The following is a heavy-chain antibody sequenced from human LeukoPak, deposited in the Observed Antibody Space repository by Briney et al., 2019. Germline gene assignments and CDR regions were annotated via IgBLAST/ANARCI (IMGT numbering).Heavy chain of an antibody. Sequence: SETLSLTCTVSGGSISGYYWSWIRQHPGKGLEWIGYIYYSGSTYYNPSLKSRVTISVDTSKNQFSLKLSSVTAADTAVYYCARAQEVVVVAATPWFDPWGQGTLVTVSS. CDR3: ARAQEVVVVAATPWFDP. V-gene: IGHV4-31*03. D-gene: IGHD2-15*01. CDR2: IYYSGST. CDR1: GGSISGYY. J-gene: IGHJ5*02.